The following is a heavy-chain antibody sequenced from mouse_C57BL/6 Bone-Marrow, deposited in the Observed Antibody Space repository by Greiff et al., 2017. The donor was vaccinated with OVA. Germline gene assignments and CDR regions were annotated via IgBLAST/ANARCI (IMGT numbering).Heavy chain of an antibody. J-gene: IGHJ4*01. CDR2: IWSGGST. Sequence: VMLVESGPGLVQPSQSLSITCTVSGFSLTSYGVHWVRQSPGKGLEWLGVIWSGGSTDYNAAFISRLSISKDNSKSQVFFKMNSLQADDTAIYYCARNFTTVVDYAMDYWGQGTSVTVSS. CDR1: GFSLTSYG. CDR3: ARNFTTVVDYAMDY. D-gene: IGHD1-1*01. V-gene: IGHV2-2*01.